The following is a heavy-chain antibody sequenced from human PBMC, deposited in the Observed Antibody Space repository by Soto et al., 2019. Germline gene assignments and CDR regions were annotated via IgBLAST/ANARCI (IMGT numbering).Heavy chain of an antibody. CDR1: GGSISSSSYY. J-gene: IGHJ4*02. CDR3: ARHSGHIFFDY. V-gene: IGHV4-39*01. Sequence: QLQLQESGPGLVKPSETLSLTCPVSGGSISSSSYYWGWIRQPPGKGLEWIGSIYYSGSTYYNPSLKSRVTISVDTSKNQFSLKLSSVTAADTAVYYCARHSGHIFFDYWGQGTLVTVSS. CDR2: IYYSGST. D-gene: IGHD5-12*01.